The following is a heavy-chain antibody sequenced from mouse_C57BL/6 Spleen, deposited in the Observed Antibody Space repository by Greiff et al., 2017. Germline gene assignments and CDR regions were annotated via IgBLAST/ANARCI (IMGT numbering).Heavy chain of an antibody. J-gene: IGHJ4*01. CDR3: ARDDYDGYYHYAMDY. CDR1: GYSITSGYY. CDR2: ISYDGSN. Sequence: EVQLQESGPGLVKPSQSLSLTCSVTGYSITSGYYWNWIRQFPGNKLEWMGYISYDGSNNYNPSLKNRISITRDTSKNQFFLKLNSVTTEDTATYYCARDDYDGYYHYAMDYWGQGTSVTVSS. V-gene: IGHV3-6*01. D-gene: IGHD2-3*01.